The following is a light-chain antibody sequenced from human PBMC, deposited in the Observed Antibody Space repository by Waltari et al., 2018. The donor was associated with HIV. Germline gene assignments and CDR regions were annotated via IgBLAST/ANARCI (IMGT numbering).Light chain of an antibody. J-gene: IGLJ2*01. CDR1: SGSVSTSYY. V-gene: IGLV8-61*01. CDR3: VLYMGSGIRV. CDR2: STN. Sequence: QTVVTQEPSFSVSPGGTVTLTCGLTSGSVSTSYYPSCYQQTPGQAPRPLISSTNTRSSGVPDRFSGSILGNKAALTITGAQADDESDYYCVLYMGSGIRVFGGGTKLTVL.